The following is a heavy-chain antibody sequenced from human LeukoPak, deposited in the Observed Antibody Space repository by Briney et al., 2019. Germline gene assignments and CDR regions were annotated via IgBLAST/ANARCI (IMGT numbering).Heavy chain of an antibody. V-gene: IGHV5-51*01. J-gene: IGHJ6*03. Sequence: GDSLKISCKGSGYIFATYWIGWVRQMPGKGLEWMGFIYPGDSETKYSPSFQGQVTISVDTSNSTAYLQWTSLKASDTAMYFCATHIEYSGSRGFYYYYYIDVWGKGTTVTVSS. D-gene: IGHD5-12*01. CDR2: IYPGDSET. CDR3: ATHIEYSGSRGFYYYYYIDV. CDR1: GYIFATYW.